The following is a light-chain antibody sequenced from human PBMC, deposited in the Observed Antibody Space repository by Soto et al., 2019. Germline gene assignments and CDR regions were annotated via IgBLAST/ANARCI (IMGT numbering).Light chain of an antibody. CDR2: DAS. CDR3: QHYDTYRAT. Sequence: IQMTQSPSSLSSSVGARVTITCRATQTIDTRLAWYQQKPGEAPKLLIYDASSLENGVPSRFSGSGSGTEFTLTISGLQPDDFATYYCQHYDTYRATFGLGTKVDIK. CDR1: QTIDTR. J-gene: IGKJ1*01. V-gene: IGKV1-5*01.